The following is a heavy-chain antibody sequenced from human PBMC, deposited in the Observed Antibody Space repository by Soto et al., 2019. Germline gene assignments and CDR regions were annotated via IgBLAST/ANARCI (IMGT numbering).Heavy chain of an antibody. CDR2: IKSRTDGGTT. V-gene: IGHV3-15*07. Sequence: EVQLVESGGGLVKPGGSLRLSCAASGFTFSDAWMMWVRQAPGKGLEWVGRIKSRTDGGTTDYAPAVEGRFTISRDDSRDTLYLQMNSLKTEGLALYYCLSGRLSGDYNDYWGQGTLVTVSS. CDR1: GFTFSDAW. CDR3: LSGRLSGDYNDY. J-gene: IGHJ4*02. D-gene: IGHD1-26*01.